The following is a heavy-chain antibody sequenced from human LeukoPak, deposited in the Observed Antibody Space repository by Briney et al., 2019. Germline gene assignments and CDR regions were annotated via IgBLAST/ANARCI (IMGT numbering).Heavy chain of an antibody. J-gene: IGHJ4*02. D-gene: IGHD5-18*01. CDR1: GGSISSSSYY. V-gene: IGHV4-39*01. CDR2: IYYSGST. Sequence: PSETLSLTCTVSGGSISSSSYYWGWIRQPPGKGLEWIGSIYYSGSTYYNPSLKSRVTISVDTSENQFSLKLSSVTAADTVVYYCASRLIQLWSGYFDYWGQGTLVTVSS. CDR3: ASRLIQLWSGYFDY.